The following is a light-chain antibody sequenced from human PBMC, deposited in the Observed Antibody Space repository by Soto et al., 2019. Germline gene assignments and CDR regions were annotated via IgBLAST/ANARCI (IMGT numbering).Light chain of an antibody. CDR1: ESISGW. CDR2: KAS. J-gene: IGKJ1*01. Sequence: DIQMTQSPSTLSASVGDRVTITCRASESISGWLAWYQQKPGKAPNMVIFKASTLERGVPSRFSGSGTGTVFTLSISSLQPDDFATYYCQQYNSYPRTFGQGTKVEIK. CDR3: QQYNSYPRT. V-gene: IGKV1-5*03.